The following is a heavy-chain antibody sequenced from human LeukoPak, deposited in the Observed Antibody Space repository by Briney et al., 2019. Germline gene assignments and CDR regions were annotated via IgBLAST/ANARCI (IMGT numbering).Heavy chain of an antibody. V-gene: IGHV1-18*01. CDR2: ISAYNGNT. Sequence: EASVKVSCKASGYTFTSYGISWVRQAPGQGLEWMGWISAYNGNTNYAQKFQGRVTMTRDTSISTAYMELSRLRSDDTAVYYCARDHDSNYFDYWGQGTLVTVSS. CDR3: ARDHDSNYFDY. CDR1: GYTFTSYG. D-gene: IGHD3-22*01. J-gene: IGHJ4*02.